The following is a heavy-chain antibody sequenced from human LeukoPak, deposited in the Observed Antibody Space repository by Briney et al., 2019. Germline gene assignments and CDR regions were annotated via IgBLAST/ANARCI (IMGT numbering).Heavy chain of an antibody. CDR1: GFTFSSYG. J-gene: IGHJ4*02. D-gene: IGHD6-13*01. CDR2: ISYDGNNK. Sequence: PGGSLRLSCAASGFTFSSYGMHWVRQAPGKGLEWVAVISYDGNNKYYADSVKGRFTISRDNSKNTLYLQMNSLRAEDTAVYYCAKDRGSYSSSSSLGFDYWGQGTLVTVSS. CDR3: AKDRGSYSSSSSLGFDY. V-gene: IGHV3-30*18.